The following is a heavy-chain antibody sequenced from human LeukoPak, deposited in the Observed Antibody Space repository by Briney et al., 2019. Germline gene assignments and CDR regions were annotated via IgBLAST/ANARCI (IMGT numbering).Heavy chain of an antibody. CDR3: ARELVSGSFDY. CDR1: GFTFSSYG. CDR2: ISYDGSNK. J-gene: IGHJ4*02. D-gene: IGHD1-26*01. V-gene: IGHV3-30*03. Sequence: PGGSLRLSCAASGFTFSSYGMHWVRQAPGKGLEWVAVISYDGSNKYYADSVKGRFTISRDNSKNTLYLQMNSLRAEDTAVYYCARELVSGSFDYWGQGTLVTVSS.